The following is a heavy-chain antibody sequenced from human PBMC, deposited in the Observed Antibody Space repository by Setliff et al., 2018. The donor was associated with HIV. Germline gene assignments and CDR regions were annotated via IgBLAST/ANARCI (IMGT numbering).Heavy chain of an antibody. Sequence: SETLSLTCTVSGGSINRYYWSWIRQPPGKGLEWIGYIYTSGSTIYNPSLKSRITISLDTSKEQFSLELSSATAADTAVYYCATLDHSGGNFLAYWGQGSLVTVSS. CDR3: ATLDHSGGNFLAY. CDR1: GGSINRYY. D-gene: IGHD2-21*02. J-gene: IGHJ4*02. V-gene: IGHV4-4*09. CDR2: IYTSGST.